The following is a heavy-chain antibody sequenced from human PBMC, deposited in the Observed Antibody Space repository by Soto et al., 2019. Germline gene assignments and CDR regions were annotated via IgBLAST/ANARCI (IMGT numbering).Heavy chain of an antibody. D-gene: IGHD5-12*01. CDR3: AKQAGGGYGRYLGWFDP. J-gene: IGHJ5*02. Sequence: EVQLLESGGGLVQPGGSLRLSCAASGFTFSSYAMSWVRQAPGKGLEWVSAISGSGGSTYYADSVKGRFTISRDNSKNTLYLQMNSLRAEDTAVYYCAKQAGGGYGRYLGWFDPWGQGTLVTVSS. CDR1: GFTFSSYA. V-gene: IGHV3-23*01. CDR2: ISGSGGST.